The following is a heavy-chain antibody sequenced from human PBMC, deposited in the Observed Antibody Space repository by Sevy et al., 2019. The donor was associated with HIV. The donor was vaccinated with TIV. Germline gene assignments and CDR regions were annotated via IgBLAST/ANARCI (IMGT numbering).Heavy chain of an antibody. D-gene: IGHD2-2*01. CDR2: IGTAGDT. J-gene: IGHJ4*02. CDR3: ARQYCSSTSCSRAFDY. Sequence: GGSLRLSCAASGFTFSSYDMHWVRQATGKGLEWVSAIGTAGDTYYPGSVKGRFTITRENAKNSLYLQRNSLRAGDTAVYYCARQYCSSTSCSRAFDYWGQGTLVTVSS. V-gene: IGHV3-13*01. CDR1: GFTFSSYD.